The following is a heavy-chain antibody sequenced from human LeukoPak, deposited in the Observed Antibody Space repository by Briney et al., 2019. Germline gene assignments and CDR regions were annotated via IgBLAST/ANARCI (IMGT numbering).Heavy chain of an antibody. V-gene: IGHV4-39*02. J-gene: IGHJ5*02. D-gene: IGHD3-16*01. CDR1: GGSISSSSYY. CDR3: ARDIRATLRGRYQNWFDP. Sequence: SETLSLTCTVSGGSISSSSYYWGWIRQPPGKGLEWIGSIYYSGSTYYNPSLKSRVTISVDTSKNQFSLKLSSVTAADTAVYYCARDIRATLRGRYQNWFDPWGQGTLVTVSS. CDR2: IYYSGST.